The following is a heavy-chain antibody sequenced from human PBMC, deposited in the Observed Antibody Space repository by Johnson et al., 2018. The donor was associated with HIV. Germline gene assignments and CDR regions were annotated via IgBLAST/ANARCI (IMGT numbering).Heavy chain of an antibody. V-gene: IGHV3-33*08. D-gene: IGHD5-24*01. CDR2: IRYDGSNK. Sequence: GRSLRLSCAASGFTFSSYAMHWVRQAPGKGLEWVAFIRYDGSNKYYADSVKGRFTISRDNSKNTLYLQMNSLKTEDTAVYYCTTGRGQRWLQLGAFDIWGQGTMVTVSS. CDR1: GFTFSSYA. CDR3: TTGRGQRWLQLGAFDI. J-gene: IGHJ3*02.